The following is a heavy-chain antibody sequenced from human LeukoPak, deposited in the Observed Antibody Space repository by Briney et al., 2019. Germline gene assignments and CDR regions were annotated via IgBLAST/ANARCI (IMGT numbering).Heavy chain of an antibody. D-gene: IGHD2-15*01. Sequence: GGSLRLSCAASGFTFSDYAMSWVRQAPGGGLEWVSAISGSGDKTFHADSVKGRFTTSRDNSKNTLSLQMSSLRVEASAVYFCAKDTSAWWYHRAYMNVWGTGTTVTVSS. J-gene: IGHJ6*03. CDR1: GFTFSDYA. CDR2: ISGSGDKT. V-gene: IGHV3-23*01. CDR3: AKDTSAWWYHRAYMNV.